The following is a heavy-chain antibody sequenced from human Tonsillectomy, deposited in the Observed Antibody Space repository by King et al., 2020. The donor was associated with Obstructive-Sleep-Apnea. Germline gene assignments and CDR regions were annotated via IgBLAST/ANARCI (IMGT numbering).Heavy chain of an antibody. J-gene: IGHJ2*01. CDR2: IYYSGST. CDR1: GGSISSYY. Sequence: VQLQESGPGLVKPSETLSLTCTVSGGSISSYYWSWIRQPPGKGLEWIGYIYYSGSTNYNPSLKSRVTISVDTSKNQFSLKLSSVTAADTAVYYCARQQWDIRPYWYFDLWGRGTLVTVSS. CDR3: ARQQWDIRPYWYFDL. D-gene: IGHD1-26*01. V-gene: IGHV4-59*08.